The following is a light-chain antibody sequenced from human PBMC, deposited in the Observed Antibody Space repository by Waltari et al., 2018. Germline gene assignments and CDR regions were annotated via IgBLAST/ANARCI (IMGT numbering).Light chain of an antibody. V-gene: IGKV3-20*01. CDR3: QQYGSLPAT. Sequence: EIVLTQSPGTLSLSPGERATLSCRASQSVSRTLTWYQQKPGQAPRLLIYDASSRATGTPERFSGSGSGTDFSLTISRLEPEDFAVYYCQQYGSLPATFGQGTKVEIK. CDR1: QSVSRT. CDR2: DAS. J-gene: IGKJ1*01.